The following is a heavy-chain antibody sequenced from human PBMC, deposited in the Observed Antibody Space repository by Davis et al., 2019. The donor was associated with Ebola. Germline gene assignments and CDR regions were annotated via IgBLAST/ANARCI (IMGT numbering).Heavy chain of an antibody. CDR2: IYSGGST. Sequence: GESLKISCAASGFTFSNYAMSWVRQAPGKGLEWVSVIYSGGSTYYADSVKGRFTISRDNSKKMLYLQMDSLRGEDTALYFCARATGLYYFYYSMDVWGTGTTVTVSS. J-gene: IGHJ6*04. CDR1: GFTFSNYA. CDR3: ARATGLYYFYYSMDV. V-gene: IGHV3-23*03.